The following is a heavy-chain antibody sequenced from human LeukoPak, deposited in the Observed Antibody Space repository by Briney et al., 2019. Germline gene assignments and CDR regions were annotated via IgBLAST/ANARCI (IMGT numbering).Heavy chain of an antibody. V-gene: IGHV4-59*06. CDR2: IYYSGST. D-gene: IGHD1-26*01. CDR1: GGSISSYY. CDR3: ARDRIGGSLYDAFEI. Sequence: SETLSLTCTVSGGSISSYYWSWIRQPPGKGLEWIGYIYYSGSTYYNPSLKSRVTISIDRSKNQFSLKLNFVTAADTAVYYCARDRIGGSLYDAFEIWGQGTKVTVSS. J-gene: IGHJ3*02.